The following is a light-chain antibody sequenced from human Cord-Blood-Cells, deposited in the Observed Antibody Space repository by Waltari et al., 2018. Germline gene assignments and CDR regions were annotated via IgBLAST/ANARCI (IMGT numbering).Light chain of an antibody. CDR3: QQYNNWPPWT. Sequence: DIVMTQSPATLTVSSEPSAHLSCRASQRVSSNLAWYQQKPGQAPRLLIYGASTRATGIPARFSGSGSGTEFTLTISSLQSEDFAVYYCQQYNNWPPWTFGQGTKVEIK. V-gene: IGKV3-15*01. J-gene: IGKJ1*01. CDR2: GAS. CDR1: QRVSSN.